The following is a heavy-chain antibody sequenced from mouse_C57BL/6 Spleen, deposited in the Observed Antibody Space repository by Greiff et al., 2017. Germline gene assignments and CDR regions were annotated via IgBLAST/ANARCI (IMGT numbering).Heavy chain of an antibody. CDR2: FYPGSGSI. CDR3: ARHEDPYDHWYFDV. J-gene: IGHJ1*03. D-gene: IGHD2-3*01. CDR1: GYTFTEYT. Sequence: VKLMESGAELVKPGASVKLSCKASGYTFTEYTIHWVKQRAGQGLEWIGWFYPGSGSIKYNEKFKDKATLTADKSSSTVYMELSRLTSEDFAVYFCARHEDPYDHWYFDVWGTGTTVTVSS. V-gene: IGHV1-62-2*01.